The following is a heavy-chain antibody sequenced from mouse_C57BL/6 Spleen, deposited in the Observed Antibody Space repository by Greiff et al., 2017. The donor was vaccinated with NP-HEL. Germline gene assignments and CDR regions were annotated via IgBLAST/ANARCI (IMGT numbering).Heavy chain of an antibody. CDR3: ARSGYYGSSHAY. D-gene: IGHD1-1*01. V-gene: IGHV1-64*01. J-gene: IGHJ3*01. Sequence: VQLQQPGAELVKPGASVKLSCKASGYTFTSYWMHWVKQRPGQGLEWIGMIHPNSGSTNYNEKFKSKATLTVDKSSSTAYMQLSSLTSEDSAVYYCARSGYYGSSHAYWGQGTLVTVSA. CDR2: IHPNSGST. CDR1: GYTFTSYW.